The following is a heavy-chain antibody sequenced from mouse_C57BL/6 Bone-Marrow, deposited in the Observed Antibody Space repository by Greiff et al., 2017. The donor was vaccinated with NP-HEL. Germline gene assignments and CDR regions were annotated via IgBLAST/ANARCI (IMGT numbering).Heavy chain of an antibody. J-gene: IGHJ1*03. CDR3: ASSYYSNYELYFAV. CDR1: GYTFTSYW. CDR2: IDPSDSYT. Sequence: QVQLQQPGAELVMPGASVKLSCKASGYTFTSYWMHWVKQRPGQGLEWIGEIDPSDSYTNYNQKFKGKSTLTVDKSSSTAYMQLSSLTSEDSAVYYCASSYYSNYELYFAVWGTVTTVTVSS. D-gene: IGHD2-5*01. V-gene: IGHV1-69*01.